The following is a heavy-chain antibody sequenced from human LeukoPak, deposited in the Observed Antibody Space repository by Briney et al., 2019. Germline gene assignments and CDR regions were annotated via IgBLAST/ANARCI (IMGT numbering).Heavy chain of an antibody. CDR1: GGSISSYY. Sequence: SETLSLTCTVSGGSISSYYWSWIRQPAGKGLEWIGRIYTSGSTNYNPSLRSRVTMSVDTSKNQFSLKLSSVTAADTAVYYCARGDWGYYYDSSGYPSAGFDPWGQGTLVTVSS. V-gene: IGHV4-4*07. J-gene: IGHJ5*02. CDR3: ARGDWGYYYDSSGYPSAGFDP. D-gene: IGHD3-22*01. CDR2: IYTSGST.